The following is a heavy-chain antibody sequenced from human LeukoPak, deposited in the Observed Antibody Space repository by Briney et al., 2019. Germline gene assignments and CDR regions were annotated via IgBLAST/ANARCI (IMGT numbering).Heavy chain of an antibody. CDR2: IYTGGRT. J-gene: IGHJ4*02. Sequence: PGGSLRLSCAASGVIVSNNYMNWVRQAPGKGLEWVSVIYTGGRTHYIDSVKGRFTISRDNSKNTLDLQMNSLRAEDTAVYYCARGDYGDSGPFDYWGQGTLVTVSS. CDR3: ARGDYGDSGPFDY. CDR1: GVIVSNNY. D-gene: IGHD4-17*01. V-gene: IGHV3-53*01.